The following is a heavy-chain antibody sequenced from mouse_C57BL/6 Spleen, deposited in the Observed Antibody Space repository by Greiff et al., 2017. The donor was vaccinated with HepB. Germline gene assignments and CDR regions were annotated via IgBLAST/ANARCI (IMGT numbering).Heavy chain of an antibody. J-gene: IGHJ2*01. Sequence: VQLQQSGAELARPGASVKMSCKASGYTFTSYTMHWVKQRPGQGLEWIGYINPSSGYTKYNQKFKDKATLTADKSSSTAYMQLSSLTSEDSAVYCCGGFYYDYDVDYWGQGTTLTVSS. D-gene: IGHD2-4*01. CDR2: INPSSGYT. V-gene: IGHV1-4*01. CDR1: GYTFTSYT. CDR3: GGFYYDYDVDY.